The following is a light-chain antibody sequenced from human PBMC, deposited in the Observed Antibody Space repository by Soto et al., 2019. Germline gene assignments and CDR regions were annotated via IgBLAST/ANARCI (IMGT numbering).Light chain of an antibody. Sequence: IQLTQSPSSLSASVGDRVTITCRAIQGISSYLAWYQQKPGKAPKLLIYGASTLEGGVPFRFSGSGSGTDFTLTISSLQPEDFATYYCQQVNTYPITLGQGTRLEIK. CDR1: QGISSY. J-gene: IGKJ5*01. V-gene: IGKV1-9*01. CDR3: QQVNTYPIT. CDR2: GAS.